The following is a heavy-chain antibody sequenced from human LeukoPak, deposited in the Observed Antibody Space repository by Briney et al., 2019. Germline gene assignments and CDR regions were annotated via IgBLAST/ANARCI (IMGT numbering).Heavy chain of an antibody. CDR3: VRGYSYGFRFDY. CDR1: GYSISSGYY. CDR2: IYHSGST. Sequence: SDTLSLTCSVSGYSISSGYYWGWIRQPPGKGLEWIGSIYHSGSTYYNPSLKSRVTISVDTSKNQSSLKLSSVTAADTAVYYCVRGYSYGFRFDYWGQGTLVTVSS. V-gene: IGHV4-38-2*02. J-gene: IGHJ4*02. D-gene: IGHD5-18*01.